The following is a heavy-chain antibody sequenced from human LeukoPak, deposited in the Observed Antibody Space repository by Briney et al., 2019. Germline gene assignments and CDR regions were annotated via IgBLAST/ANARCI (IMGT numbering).Heavy chain of an antibody. CDR3: ARTGGWPLPYFES. CDR1: GLTFGIYW. J-gene: IGHJ4*02. CDR2: IKQDGSEK. D-gene: IGHD6-19*01. V-gene: IGHV3-7*01. Sequence: GGSLRLSCAASGLTFGIYWLSWVRQAPGKGLEWVANIKQDGSEKDYVDSVKGRFTISRDNAKNSLYLHMNSLRAEDTAVYYCARTGGWPLPYFESWGQGSLVTVSS.